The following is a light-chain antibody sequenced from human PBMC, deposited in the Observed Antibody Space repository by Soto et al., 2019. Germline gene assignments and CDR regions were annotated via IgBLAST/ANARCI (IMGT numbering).Light chain of an antibody. J-gene: IGKJ1*01. V-gene: IGKV1-39*01. CDR2: AAS. CDR3: QQSYSTPGT. CDR1: QSISSY. Sequence: DIQMTPSPSSLSASVGDRVTITCRASQSISSYLNWYQQKPGKAPKLLIYAASSLQSGVPSRFSGSGSATDFTLTISSLQPEDFATYYCQQSYSTPGTFGQGTKVEIK.